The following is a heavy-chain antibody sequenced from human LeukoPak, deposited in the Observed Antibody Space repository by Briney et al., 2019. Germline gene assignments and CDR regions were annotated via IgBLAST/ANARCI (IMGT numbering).Heavy chain of an antibody. D-gene: IGHD5-18*01. CDR1: GFTFSSYE. CDR2: ISSSGSTI. J-gene: IGHJ4*02. CDR3: ARRGYSYGYYLDY. Sequence: HPGGSLRLSCAASGFTFSSYEMNWVRQAPGKGLEWVSYISSSGSTIYYADSVKGRFTISRDNAKNSLYLQMNSLRAEDTALYHCARRGYSYGYYLDYWGQGTLVTVSS. V-gene: IGHV3-48*03.